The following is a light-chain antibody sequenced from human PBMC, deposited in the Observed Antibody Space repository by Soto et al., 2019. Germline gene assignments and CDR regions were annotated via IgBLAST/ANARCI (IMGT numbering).Light chain of an antibody. Sequence: QSALAQPPSVSVSPGHSVTISCTATTTDIDNYDSVSWYQQAPGTAPKLIIYDVSNRPSGAPDRFSGSTSGNTASLTISGLQAEDETDYFCSLYSSNGSLIFGPGTKVTVL. V-gene: IGLV2-18*01. CDR2: DVS. J-gene: IGLJ1*01. CDR3: SLYSSNGSLI. CDR1: TTDIDNYDS.